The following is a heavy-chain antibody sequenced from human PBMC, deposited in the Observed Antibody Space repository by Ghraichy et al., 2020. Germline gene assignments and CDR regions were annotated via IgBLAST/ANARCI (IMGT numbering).Heavy chain of an antibody. D-gene: IGHD2-15*01. J-gene: IGHJ6*02. CDR2: INSDGSST. CDR3: ARNNFLGYCSGGSCDHYYYYAMAV. Sequence: GGSLRLSCAASGFTFSSYWMHWVRQAPGKGLVWVSRINSDGSSTSNADSVKGRFTISRDNAKNTLFLQMNSLRAEDTAVYYCARNNFLGYCSGGSCDHYYYYAMAVWGQGTTVTVSS. V-gene: IGHV3-74*01. CDR1: GFTFSSYW.